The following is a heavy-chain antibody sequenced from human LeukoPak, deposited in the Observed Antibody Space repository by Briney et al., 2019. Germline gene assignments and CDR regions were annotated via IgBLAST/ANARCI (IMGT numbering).Heavy chain of an antibody. V-gene: IGHV5-51*01. CDR2: IYPGDSDT. D-gene: IGHD2-2*01. CDR1: GYSFTSYW. CDR3: AGPVVPAANNAANYWYFDL. J-gene: IGHJ2*01. Sequence: GESLKISCKGSGYSFTSYWIGWVRQMPGKGLEWMGIIYPGDSDTRYSPSFQGQVTISADKSISTAYLQWSSLKASDTAMYYCAGPVVPAANNAANYWYFDLWGRGTLVTVSS.